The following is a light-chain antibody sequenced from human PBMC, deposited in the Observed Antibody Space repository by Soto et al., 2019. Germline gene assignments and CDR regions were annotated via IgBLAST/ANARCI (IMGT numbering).Light chain of an antibody. CDR1: SSNIGSNT. CDR3: AAWDDSLNGHV. CDR2: SNN. V-gene: IGLV1-44*01. J-gene: IGLJ1*01. Sequence: QPVLTQSPSASGTPGQRVTISCSGSSSNIGSNTVNWYQQLPGTAPKLLIYSNNQRPSGVPDRFSGSKSGTSASLAISGLQSEDEADYYCAAWDDSLNGHVFGTGTKLTVL.